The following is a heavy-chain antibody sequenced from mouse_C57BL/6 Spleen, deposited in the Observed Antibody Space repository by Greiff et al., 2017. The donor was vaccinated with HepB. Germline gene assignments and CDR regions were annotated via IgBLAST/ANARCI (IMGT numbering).Heavy chain of an antibody. J-gene: IGHJ4*01. D-gene: IGHD2-1*01. CDR2: IYPRSGNT. CDR1: GYTFTSYG. Sequence: VQLQQSGAELARPGASVKLSCKASGYTFTSYGISWVKQRTGQGLEWIGEIYPRSGNTYYNEKFKGKATLTADKSSSTAYIELRSLTSEDSAVYFCARNIYYGKGAYYAMDYWGQGTSVTVSS. CDR3: ARNIYYGKGAYYAMDY. V-gene: IGHV1-81*01.